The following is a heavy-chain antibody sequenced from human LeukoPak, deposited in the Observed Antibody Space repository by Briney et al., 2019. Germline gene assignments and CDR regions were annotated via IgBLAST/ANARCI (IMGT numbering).Heavy chain of an antibody. D-gene: IGHD6-13*01. Sequence: SETLSLTCTVSGGSISSSSYYWGWIRQPPGKGLEWIGGIYYSGSTYYNPSLKSRVTISVDTSKNQFSLKLSSVTAADTAVYYCARRYSSSWDLWFDPWGQGTLVTVSS. J-gene: IGHJ5*02. CDR3: ARRYSSSWDLWFDP. CDR1: GGSISSSSYY. CDR2: IYYSGST. V-gene: IGHV4-39*07.